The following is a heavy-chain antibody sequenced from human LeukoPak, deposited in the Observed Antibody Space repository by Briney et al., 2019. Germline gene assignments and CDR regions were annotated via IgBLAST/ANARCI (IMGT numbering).Heavy chain of an antibody. CDR2: IYYSGST. D-gene: IGHD3-10*01. J-gene: IGHJ6*03. Sequence: SETLSLTCTVSGGSISSSSYYWGWIRQPPGKGLEWIGSIYYSGSTYYNPSLKSRVTISVDMSKNQFSLKLSSVTAADTAVYYCARRGFTMVRGVTKNYYYYYMDVWGKGTTVTISS. CDR1: GGSISSSSYY. V-gene: IGHV4-39*01. CDR3: ARRGFTMVRGVTKNYYYYYMDV.